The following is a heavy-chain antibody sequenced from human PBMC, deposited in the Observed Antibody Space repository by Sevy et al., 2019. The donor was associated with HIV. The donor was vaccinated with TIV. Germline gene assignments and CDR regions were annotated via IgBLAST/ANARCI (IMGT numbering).Heavy chain of an antibody. CDR1: GYTFTTFG. CDR3: ARMRNLGEPSDP. V-gene: IGHV1-18*01. D-gene: IGHD3-16*01. CDR2: INIYNGNT. Sequence: ASVKVSCKPSGYTFTTFGIKWVRQAPGQGLEWMAWINIYNGNTIYAQNLQGRVTLTRDTSTNTAYMELRSLTSDDTAVYYCARMRNLGEPSDPWGQGALVTVS. J-gene: IGHJ5*02.